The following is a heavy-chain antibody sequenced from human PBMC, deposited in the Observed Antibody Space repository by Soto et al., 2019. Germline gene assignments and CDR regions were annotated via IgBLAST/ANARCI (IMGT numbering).Heavy chain of an antibody. CDR2: ISYSGST. D-gene: IGHD2-15*01. J-gene: IGHJ4*02. V-gene: IGHV4-59*01. CDR3: ARADPDASVGY. CDR1: GGSMSSYY. Sequence: SETLSLTCTVSGGSMSSYYWTWLRQSPGGGLEWIGYISYSGSTYYNPSLKSRVTISADTSKNQFSLRMNSMIAADTAVYYCARADPDASVGYWGQGTLVTVSS.